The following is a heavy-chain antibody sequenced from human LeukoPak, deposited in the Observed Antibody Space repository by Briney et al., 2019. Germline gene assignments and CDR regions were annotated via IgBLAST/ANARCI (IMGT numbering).Heavy chain of an antibody. J-gene: IGHJ4*02. CDR3: ARDGLRFGEFPFDY. CDR1: GFTFNSYA. D-gene: IGHD3-10*01. CDR2: ISGSGSST. V-gene: IGHV3-23*01. Sequence: GGSLRLSCAASGFTFNSYAMNWVRQAPGKGLEWVSVISGSGSSTYYADSVKGRFTISRDNSKNTLYLQMNSLRAEDTAVYYCARDGLRFGEFPFDYWGQGTLVTVSS.